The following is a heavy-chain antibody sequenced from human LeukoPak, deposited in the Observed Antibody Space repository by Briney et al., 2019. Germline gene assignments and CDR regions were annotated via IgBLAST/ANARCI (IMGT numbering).Heavy chain of an antibody. CDR3: ARYNRSSHYFDS. CDR2: ISYSGST. J-gene: IGHJ4*02. D-gene: IGHD1-1*01. V-gene: IGHV4-59*01. Sequence: SETLSLTCTVSGGSISSYYWSWIRQPPGKGLEWIGYISYSGSTNYNPSLKSRVTMSVDTSKNQFSLKLSSVTAADTAVYYCARYNRSSHYFDSWGQGTLVTVSS. CDR1: GGSISSYY.